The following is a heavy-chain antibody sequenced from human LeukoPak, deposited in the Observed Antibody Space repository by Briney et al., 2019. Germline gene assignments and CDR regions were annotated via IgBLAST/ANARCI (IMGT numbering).Heavy chain of an antibody. V-gene: IGHV4-59*08. J-gene: IGHJ4*02. CDR1: GGSISTYY. Sequence: KSSETLSLTCTVSGGSISTYYWSWIRQPPGKGLESIGYIHYTGSTNYNPSLRSRVTISVDTSKNQFSLNLSSVTAADTAVYYCARSDYGNYYFDYWGQGTLVAVSS. D-gene: IGHD4-11*01. CDR2: IHYTGST. CDR3: ARSDYGNYYFDY.